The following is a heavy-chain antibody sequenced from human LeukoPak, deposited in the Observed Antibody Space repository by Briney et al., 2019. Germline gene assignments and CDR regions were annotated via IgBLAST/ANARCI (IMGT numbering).Heavy chain of an antibody. CDR1: GGSISSSSYS. CDR3: ASITVDTAMTPDWYFDL. D-gene: IGHD5-18*01. J-gene: IGHJ2*01. CDR2: IYYSGST. V-gene: IGHV4-39*01. Sequence: SETLSLTCTVSGGSISSSSYSWGWIRQPPGKGLEWIGSIYYSGSTYYNPSLKSRVTISVDTSKNQFSLKLSSVTAADTAVYYCASITVDTAMTPDWYFDLWGRGTLVTVSS.